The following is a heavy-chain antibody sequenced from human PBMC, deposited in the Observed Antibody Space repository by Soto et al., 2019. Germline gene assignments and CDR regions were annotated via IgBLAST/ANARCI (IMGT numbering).Heavy chain of an antibody. CDR2: IIPISGTA. J-gene: IGHJ6*02. CDR1: GGTFSSYA. V-gene: IGHV1-69*01. Sequence: QVQLVQSGAEVKKPGSSVKVSCKASGGTFSSYAISWVRQAPGQGLEWMGGIIPISGTANYAQKFQGRVTITADESTSTAYMELSSLRSEDTAVYYCARSQGSRTSLELYYYYSYGMDVWGHGTTVTVSS. D-gene: IGHD2-2*01. CDR3: ARSQGSRTSLELYYYYSYGMDV.